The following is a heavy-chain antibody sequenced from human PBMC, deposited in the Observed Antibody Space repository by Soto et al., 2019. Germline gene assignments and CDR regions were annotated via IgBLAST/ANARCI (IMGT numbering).Heavy chain of an antibody. CDR1: GFTFSSYS. CDR3: ARANY. CDR2: ISSSSSYI. Sequence: GGSLRLSCAASGFTFSSYSMNWVRQAPGKGLEWVSSISSSSSYIYYAESVKGRFTISRDNAKNSLYLQMNSLRAEDTAVYYCARANYGGQGTLVTVSS. J-gene: IGHJ4*02. V-gene: IGHV3-21*01.